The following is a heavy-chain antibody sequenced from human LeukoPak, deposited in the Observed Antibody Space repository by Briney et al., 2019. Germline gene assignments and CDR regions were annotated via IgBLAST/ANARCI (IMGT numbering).Heavy chain of an antibody. D-gene: IGHD4-17*01. V-gene: IGHV2-5*01. CDR2: NYCNNNK. CDR1: GLSGNPSGVG. Sequence: SGPTLVNPTQTLTLTCTFSGLSGNPSGVGVGWVREPPGKAVEWLALNYCNNNKRYSPSTMSRLTITKDPSQNQVDITVTNMDPVDTATYYCAHLYTSDYGDYTLDYWGQGTLVTVSS. CDR3: AHLYTSDYGDYTLDY. J-gene: IGHJ4*02.